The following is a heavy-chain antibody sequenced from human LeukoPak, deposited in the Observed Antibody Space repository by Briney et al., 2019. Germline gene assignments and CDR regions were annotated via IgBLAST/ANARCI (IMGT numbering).Heavy chain of an antibody. V-gene: IGHV4-39*01. Sequence: SEALSLTCTVPGGSISSNNYYWAWIRQPPGKGLEWIGSIYYSGNTFYNPSLKSRVTISADTSKNQFSLKLSSVTAADTAVFYCARRVIVATIDYWGQGTLVTVSS. CDR3: ARRVIVATIDY. D-gene: IGHD5-12*01. CDR2: IYYSGNT. CDR1: GGSISSNNYY. J-gene: IGHJ4*02.